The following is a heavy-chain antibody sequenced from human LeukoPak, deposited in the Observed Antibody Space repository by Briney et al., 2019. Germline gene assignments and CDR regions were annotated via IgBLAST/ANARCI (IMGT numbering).Heavy chain of an antibody. CDR2: ISDSGSST. Sequence: GGSLRLSCTASGFTLSSYAMAWVRQAPGKGLDWVSTISDSGSSTFYADSVKGRFTISRDNSRNIVFLQMNSLRAEDTAMYYCTGLYGGSYAYWGQGTLVTVSS. D-gene: IGHD1-26*01. CDR1: GFTLSSYA. J-gene: IGHJ4*02. CDR3: TGLYGGSYAY. V-gene: IGHV3-23*01.